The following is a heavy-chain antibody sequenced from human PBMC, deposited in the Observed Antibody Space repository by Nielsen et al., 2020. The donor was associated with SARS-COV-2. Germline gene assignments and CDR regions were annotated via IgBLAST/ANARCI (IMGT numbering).Heavy chain of an antibody. J-gene: IGHJ4*02. CDR3: AKDPYSSGWYWWGFDY. D-gene: IGHD6-19*01. V-gene: IGHV3-23*01. CDR1: GFTFRTYA. Sequence: GGSLRLSCAASGFTFRTYARTWVRQAPGKGLEWVSAISGSGGSTYYADSVKGRFTISRDNSKNTLYLQMNSLRAEDTAVYYCAKDPYSSGWYWWGFDYWGQGTLVTVSS. CDR2: ISGSGGST.